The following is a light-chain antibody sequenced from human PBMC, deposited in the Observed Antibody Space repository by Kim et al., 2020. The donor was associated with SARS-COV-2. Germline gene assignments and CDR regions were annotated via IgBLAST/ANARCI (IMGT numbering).Light chain of an antibody. CDR3: LQNSTNPMT. CDR2: GAS. Sequence: ASVGDRVTITCRESQDIRNDLGWYQQNPGRAPKRLIYGASSLQSGVPSRFSGSGSGTEFTLTISSVQPEDFATYYCLQNSTNPMTFGQGTRLEIK. V-gene: IGKV1-17*01. CDR1: QDIRND. J-gene: IGKJ5*01.